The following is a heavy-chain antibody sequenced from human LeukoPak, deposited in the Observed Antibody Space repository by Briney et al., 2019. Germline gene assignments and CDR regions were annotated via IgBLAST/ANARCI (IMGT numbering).Heavy chain of an antibody. CDR3: ARDHSSGWYSDYFDY. J-gene: IGHJ4*02. CDR1: GFTFSSYG. CDR2: IWYDGSNK. D-gene: IGHD6-19*01. V-gene: IGHV3-33*01. Sequence: PGRSLRLSCAASGFTFSSYGMHWVRQAPGKGPEWVAVIWYDGSNKYYADSVKGRFTISRDNSKNTLYLQMNSLRAEDTAVYYCARDHSSGWYSDYFDYWGQGTLVTVSS.